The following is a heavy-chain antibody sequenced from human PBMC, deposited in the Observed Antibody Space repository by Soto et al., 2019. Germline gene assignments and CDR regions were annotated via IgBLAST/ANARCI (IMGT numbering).Heavy chain of an antibody. J-gene: IGHJ4*02. D-gene: IGHD2-21*02. CDR1: GGSISSSNW. V-gene: IGHV4-4*02. CDR2: IYHSGST. CDR3: ARVSYCGGDCSVFHY. Sequence: QVQLQESGPGLVKPSGTLSLTCAVSGGSISSSNWWSWVRQPPGKGLEWIGEIYHSGSTNYNQSHKSPVTISVDKAKNLFSLTLSALTAADTAVYYGARVSYCGGDCSVFHYWCQGTLVTVS.